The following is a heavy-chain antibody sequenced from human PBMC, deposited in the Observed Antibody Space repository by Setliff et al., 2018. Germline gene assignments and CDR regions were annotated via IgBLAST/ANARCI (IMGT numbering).Heavy chain of an antibody. D-gene: IGHD3-22*01. V-gene: IGHV3-11*01. CDR3: AKDIVRYYFDTRGFDL. Sequence: YWNWIRQPVGKGLEWISYISSIGRLIHYADSVKGRFTISRDNAKNSLYLQMNSLRAADTALYYCAKDIVRYYFDTRGFDLWGRGTLVTVSS. CDR1: Y. CDR2: ISSIGRLI. J-gene: IGHJ2*01.